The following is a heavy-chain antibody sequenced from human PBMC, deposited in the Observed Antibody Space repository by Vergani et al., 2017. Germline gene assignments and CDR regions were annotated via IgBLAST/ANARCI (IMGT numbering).Heavy chain of an antibody. CDR2: ISGSGGST. V-gene: IGHV3-23*01. CDR1: GFTFSSYA. CDR3: AKGEETTDYGDCGKIFDY. J-gene: IGHJ4*02. Sequence: EVQLLESGGGLVQTGGSLRLSCAASGFTFSSYAMSWVRQAPGKGLEWVSAISGSGGSTYYAASVKGRFTLSRDNSKNTLYLQMNSLRAEDTAVYYCAKGEETTDYGDCGKIFDYWGQGTLVTVSS. D-gene: IGHD4-17*01.